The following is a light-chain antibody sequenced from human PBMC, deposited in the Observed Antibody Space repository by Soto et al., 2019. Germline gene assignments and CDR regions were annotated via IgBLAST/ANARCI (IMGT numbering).Light chain of an antibody. CDR2: KAS. V-gene: IGKV1-5*03. J-gene: IGKJ1*01. Sequence: DIQMTQSPSTLSGSVGDRVTITCRASQTISSWLAWYQQKPGKAPKLLIYKASTLKSGVPSRFSGSGSGTEFTLTISSLQPGDFETYYCQQYNSYSEAFGQGTKVDIK. CDR3: QQYNSYSEA. CDR1: QTISSW.